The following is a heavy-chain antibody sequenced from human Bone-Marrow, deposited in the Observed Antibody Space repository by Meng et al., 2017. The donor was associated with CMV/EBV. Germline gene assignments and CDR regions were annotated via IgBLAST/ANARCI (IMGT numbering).Heavy chain of an antibody. CDR2: IYHSGST. J-gene: IGHJ4*02. CDR1: GGSNSSNNW. CDR3: ARDLGTVAPGF. Sequence: AVTGGSNSSNNWWSWVRQPPGKGLEWIGEIYHSGSTNYNPSLKSRVTISVDRSKNQLSLKLNSMTAADTAVYYCARDLGTVAPGFWGQGTLVTVSS. V-gene: IGHV4-4*02. D-gene: IGHD4-23*01.